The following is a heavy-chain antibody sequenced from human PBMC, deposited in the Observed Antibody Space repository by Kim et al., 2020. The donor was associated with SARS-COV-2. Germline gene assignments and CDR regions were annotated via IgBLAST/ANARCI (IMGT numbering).Heavy chain of an antibody. D-gene: IGHD1-26*01. CDR3: AKESKGGTYFYAFDI. Sequence: DAVKGRFTISRDSSKNTLYLQRNSLRAEDTALYYCAKESKGGTYFYAFDIWGQGTMVAVSS. V-gene: IGHV3-23*01. J-gene: IGHJ3*02.